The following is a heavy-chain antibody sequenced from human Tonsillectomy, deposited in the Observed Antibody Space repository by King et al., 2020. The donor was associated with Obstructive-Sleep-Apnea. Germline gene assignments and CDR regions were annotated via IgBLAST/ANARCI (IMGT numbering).Heavy chain of an antibody. D-gene: IGHD6-19*01. Sequence: VQLVESGGGLVQPGGSLRLSCAASGFSFSSYWMSWVRQAPGKGLEWVANIKQDGTEKYYVDSVKGRFTISRDNAKNSLYLQMNTLEAEDTAVYYCARDNSGVDYWGQGTLVAVSS. CDR1: GFSFSSYW. CDR2: IKQDGTEK. V-gene: IGHV3-7*03. J-gene: IGHJ4*02. CDR3: ARDNSGVDY.